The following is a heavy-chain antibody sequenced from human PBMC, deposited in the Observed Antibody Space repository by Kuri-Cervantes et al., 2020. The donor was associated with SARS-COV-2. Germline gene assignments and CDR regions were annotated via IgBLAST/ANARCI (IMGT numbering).Heavy chain of an antibody. J-gene: IGHJ3*02. V-gene: IGHV4-59*01. CDR1: GGSIRSYD. Sequence: SETLSLTCTVSGGSIRSYDWSWIRQPPREGLEWFGYIYYSGSTNYNPSLNSRLTISVDTFQKQFSLKLGSVTAADTAVYYCARTHYATLLDIWGQGTMATVSS. D-gene: IGHD2-2*01. CDR3: ARTHYATLLDI. CDR2: IYYSGST.